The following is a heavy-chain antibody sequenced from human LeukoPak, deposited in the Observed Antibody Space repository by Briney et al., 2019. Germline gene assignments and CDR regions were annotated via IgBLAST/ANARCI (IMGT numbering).Heavy chain of an antibody. CDR2: ISARDGRT. CDR1: GFTFSDHA. D-gene: IGHD1-1*01. CDR3: AKDRNDWKQGIDS. Sequence: AGGSLRLSCPASGFTFSDHAMNWVRQAPGKGLEWVSIISARDGRTYYADSVKGRFTISRDNSKNTLYLQMNSLRVEDTAVYYCAKDRNDWKQGIDSWGQGTLVTVST. J-gene: IGHJ4*02. V-gene: IGHV3-23*01.